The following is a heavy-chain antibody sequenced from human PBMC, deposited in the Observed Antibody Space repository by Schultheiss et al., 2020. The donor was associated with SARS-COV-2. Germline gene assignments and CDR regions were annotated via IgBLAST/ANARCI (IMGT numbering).Heavy chain of an antibody. CDR1: GASLSGYF. CDR2: IYGRGTT. CDR3: ARTWERFTIFGD. J-gene: IGHJ4*01. D-gene: IGHD3-3*01. V-gene: IGHV4-34*11. Sequence: SQTLSLTCGVNGASLSGYFWSWIRQSPGKGLEWIGYIYGRGTTNYNPSLKSRLTISIDTSKSQFSLHLSSVTAADTAMYYCARTWERFTIFGDWGQGMLVTVSS.